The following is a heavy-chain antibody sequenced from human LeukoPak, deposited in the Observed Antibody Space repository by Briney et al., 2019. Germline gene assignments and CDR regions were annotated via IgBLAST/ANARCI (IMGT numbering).Heavy chain of an antibody. CDR3: ARDRGIVGAHYFDY. Sequence: SETLSLTCAVSGGSISSSNWWSWVRQPPGKGLEWIGEIYHSGSTNYNPSLKSRVTISVDKSKNQFSLKLSSVTAADTAVYYCARDRGIVGAHYFDYWGQGTLVTVSS. CDR1: GGSISSSNW. J-gene: IGHJ4*02. CDR2: IYHSGST. D-gene: IGHD1-26*01. V-gene: IGHV4-4*02.